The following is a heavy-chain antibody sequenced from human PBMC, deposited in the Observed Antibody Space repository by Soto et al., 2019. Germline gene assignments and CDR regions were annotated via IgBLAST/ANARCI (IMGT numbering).Heavy chain of an antibody. V-gene: IGHV3-30*03. J-gene: IGHJ4*02. CDR1: GFTVSTYG. D-gene: IGHD2-21*01. CDR3: PGEVASGY. Sequence: QVQLVESGGGVVQPGRSLRLSCAVSGFTVSTYGMHWVRQAPGKGLEWVAVISRAGGTKYYADSVKDRFTISRDNSRNTLFLEMNSLRGDDMAVYYCPGEVASGYWGQGTLVTVSS. CDR2: ISRAGGTK.